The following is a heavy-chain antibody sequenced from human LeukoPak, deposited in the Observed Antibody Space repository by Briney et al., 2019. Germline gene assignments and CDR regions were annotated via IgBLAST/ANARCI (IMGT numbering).Heavy chain of an antibody. V-gene: IGHV3-23*01. J-gene: IGHJ6*02. D-gene: IGHD1-1*01. CDR3: AKVPQLYHYYGMDV. CDR2: ISGSGGST. Sequence: PGGSLRLSCAASGFTFSSYAMSWVRQAPGKGLEWVSAISGSGGSTYYADSVKGRFTISRDNSKNTLYLQMNSLRAEDTAVYYCAKVPQLYHYYGMDVWGQGTTVTVYS. CDR1: GFTFSSYA.